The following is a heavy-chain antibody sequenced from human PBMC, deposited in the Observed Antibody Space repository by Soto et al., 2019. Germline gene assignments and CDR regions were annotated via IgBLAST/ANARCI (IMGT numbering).Heavy chain of an antibody. CDR3: ARGDGPGSYEYGMDV. D-gene: IGHD3-10*01. V-gene: IGHV1-2*04. CDR2: INPNSGGT. CDR1: GYTFTGYY. J-gene: IGHJ6*02. Sequence: GASVKVSCKASGYTFTGYYMHWVRQAPGQGLEWMGWINPNSGGTNYAQKFQGWVTMTRDTSISTAYMELSRLRSDDTAVYYCARGDGPGSYEYGMDVWGQGTTVTVSS.